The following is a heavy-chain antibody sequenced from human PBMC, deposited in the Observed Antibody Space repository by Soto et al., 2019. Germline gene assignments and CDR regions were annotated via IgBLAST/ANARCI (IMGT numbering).Heavy chain of an antibody. Sequence: GGSLRLSCTASGFTFSDYEMNWVRQAPGKGLEWVSYITSGGRSIYYADSVKGRFIISRDNAENSLYLQMNSLRPEDTAVYYCVRRMASPDQWGQVTLVTVSS. D-gene: IGHD2-15*01. CDR1: GFTFSDYE. V-gene: IGHV3-48*03. CDR2: ITSGGRSI. J-gene: IGHJ4*02. CDR3: VRRMASPDQ.